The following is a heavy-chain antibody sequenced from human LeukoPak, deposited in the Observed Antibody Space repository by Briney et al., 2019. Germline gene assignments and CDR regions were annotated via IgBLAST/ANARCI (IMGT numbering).Heavy chain of an antibody. J-gene: IGHJ6*02. D-gene: IGHD4-17*01. CDR1: GGSISSYY. Sequence: SETLSLTCTVSGGSISSYYWSWIRQPPGKGLEWIGYIYYSGSTNYNPSLKSRVTISVDTSKNQFSLKLSSVTAADTAVYYCARGGTMTTVTQYYYYGMDVWGHGTTVTVSS. V-gene: IGHV4-59*01. CDR3: ARGGTMTTVTQYYYYGMDV. CDR2: IYYSGST.